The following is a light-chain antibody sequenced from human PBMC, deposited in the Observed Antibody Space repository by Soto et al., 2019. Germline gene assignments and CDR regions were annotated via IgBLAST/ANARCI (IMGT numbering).Light chain of an antibody. V-gene: IGKV3-15*01. Sequence: ESEMWHSPPTVSASPRERDTLSCRASQSVSANIAWYQQKPGQAPRLLIYGASTRATGIPARFSGSGSGTEFTLSISSLQSEDFAVYYCQQYKSWPPITFGQGTRLEIK. CDR1: QSVSAN. CDR2: GAS. CDR3: QQYKSWPPIT. J-gene: IGKJ5*01.